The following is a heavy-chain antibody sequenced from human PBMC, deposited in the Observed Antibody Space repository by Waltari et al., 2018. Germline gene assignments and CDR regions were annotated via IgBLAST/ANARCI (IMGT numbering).Heavy chain of an antibody. Sequence: QLQLQESGPGLVKPSETLSLTCTVSGGSISSSSYYWGWIRQPPGKGLEWIGSIYYSGSTYYNPSRKSRVTISVDTSKNQFSLKLSSVTAADTAVYYCATRSLNWNNAGFDPWGQGTLVTVSS. D-gene: IGHD1-1*01. CDR3: ATRSLNWNNAGFDP. J-gene: IGHJ5*02. CDR1: GGSISSSSYY. CDR2: IYYSGST. V-gene: IGHV4-39*07.